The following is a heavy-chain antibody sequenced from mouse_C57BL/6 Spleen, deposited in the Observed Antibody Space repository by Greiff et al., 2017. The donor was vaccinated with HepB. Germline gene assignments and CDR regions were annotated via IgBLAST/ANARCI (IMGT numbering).Heavy chain of an antibody. D-gene: IGHD2-3*01. CDR1: GYTFTSYW. V-gene: IGHV1-52*01. CDR2: IDPSDSET. J-gene: IGHJ3*01. Sequence: VQLQQPGAELVRPGSSVKLSCKASGYTFTSYWMHWVKQRPIQGLEWIGNIDPSDSETHYNQKFKDKATLTVDKSSSTAYMQLRSLTSEDSAVYYCARNDGYYGWFAYWGQGTLVTVSA. CDR3: ARNDGYYGWFAY.